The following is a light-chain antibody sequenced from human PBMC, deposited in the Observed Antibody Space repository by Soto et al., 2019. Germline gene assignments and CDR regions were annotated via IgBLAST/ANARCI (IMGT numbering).Light chain of an antibody. CDR1: QGFSNH. CDR3: QKYDSAPLT. CDR2: VAS. V-gene: IGKV1-27*01. Sequence: DIQMTQSPSSLSAFVGDRVTITCRASQGFSNHLAWYQQKPGKVPKLLIHVASTLQSGVPSRFSGSGSGTDFTLTISSLQPEDVATYYCQKYDSAPLTFGGGTKVEIK. J-gene: IGKJ4*01.